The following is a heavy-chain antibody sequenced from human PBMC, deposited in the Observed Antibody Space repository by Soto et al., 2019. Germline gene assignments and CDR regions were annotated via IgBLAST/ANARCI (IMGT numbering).Heavy chain of an antibody. Sequence: GGSLRLSCAASGFTFSSYAMSWVRQAPGKGLEWVSAISGSGGSTYYADSVKGRFTISRDNSKNTLYLQMNSLRAEDTAVYYCAREINYYGSGRMDYWGQGTLVTVSS. CDR2: ISGSGGST. V-gene: IGHV3-23*01. J-gene: IGHJ4*02. D-gene: IGHD3-10*01. CDR3: AREINYYGSGRMDY. CDR1: GFTFSSYA.